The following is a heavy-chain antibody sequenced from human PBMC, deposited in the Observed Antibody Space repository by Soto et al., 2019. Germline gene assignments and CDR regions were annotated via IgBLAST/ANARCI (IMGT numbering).Heavy chain of an antibody. J-gene: IGHJ5*02. Sequence: PSWTLSLTCTVSGASISGFHWSWIRKSAGKGLEWIGRIYATGTTDYNPSLKSRVMMSVDTSKKQFSLKLRSVTADDTAVYYCVRDGTKTLRDWFDPWGQGISVTASS. CDR2: IYATGTT. D-gene: IGHD1-1*01. V-gene: IGHV4-4*07. CDR1: GASISGFH. CDR3: VRDGTKTLRDWFDP.